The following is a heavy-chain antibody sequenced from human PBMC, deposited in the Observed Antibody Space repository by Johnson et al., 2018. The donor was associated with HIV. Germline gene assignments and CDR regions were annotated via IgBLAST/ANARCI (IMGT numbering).Heavy chain of an antibody. CDR1: GFTFSSYD. CDR3: ARGLAYCGGDCSPDAFDI. D-gene: IGHD2-21*02. Sequence: LVESGGGVVQPGGSLRLSCAASGFTFSSYDMHWVRQATGKGLEWVSAIGTAGDKYYPGSVKGRFTISRENAKKSLYLQMNSLRAGETAVYYCARGLAYCGGDCSPDAFDIWGQGTMVTVSS. CDR2: IGTAGDK. J-gene: IGHJ3*02. V-gene: IGHV3-13*01.